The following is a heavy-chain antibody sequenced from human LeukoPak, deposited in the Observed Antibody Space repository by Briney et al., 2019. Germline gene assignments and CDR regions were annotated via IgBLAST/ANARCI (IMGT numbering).Heavy chain of an antibody. Sequence: SQTLSLTCAISGDSVSSNSATWTWIRQSPSRGLEWLGRTYYRSKWYNDYAVSVKSRITINPDISRNQFSLQLNSVTPEDTAVYYCARGSSSNSWYFDYWGQGTLVTVSS. J-gene: IGHJ4*02. V-gene: IGHV6-1*01. D-gene: IGHD6-13*01. CDR3: ARGSSSNSWYFDY. CDR2: TYYRSKWYN. CDR1: GDSVSSNSAT.